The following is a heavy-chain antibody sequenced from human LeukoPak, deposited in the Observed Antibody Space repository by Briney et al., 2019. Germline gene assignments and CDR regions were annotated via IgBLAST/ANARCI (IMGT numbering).Heavy chain of an antibody. Sequence: GGSLRLSCAASGFTFSSYAMHWVRQAPGKGLEWVSSISSSSSYIYYADSVKGRFTISRDNAKNSLYLQMNSLRAEDTAVYYCARDVALDIVVVPAADKDYYYYGMDVWGQGTTVTVSS. D-gene: IGHD2-2*01. CDR2: ISSSSSYI. V-gene: IGHV3-21*01. CDR3: ARDVALDIVVVPAADKDYYYYGMDV. CDR1: GFTFSSYA. J-gene: IGHJ6*02.